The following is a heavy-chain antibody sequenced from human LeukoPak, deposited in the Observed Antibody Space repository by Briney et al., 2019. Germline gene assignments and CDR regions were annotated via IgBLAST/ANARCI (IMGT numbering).Heavy chain of an antibody. CDR2: IYYSGST. J-gene: IGHJ4*02. CDR3: VRGSGWYFL. CDR1: GGYISNYY. D-gene: IGHD6-19*01. V-gene: IGHV4-59*01. Sequence: SETLSLTCTVSGGYISNYYWSWIRQPPGKGLEWIGYIYYSGSTNCNPSLKSRVTISVDTSKNQFSLKLSSVTAADTAVYYCVRGSGWYFLWGQGTLVTVSS.